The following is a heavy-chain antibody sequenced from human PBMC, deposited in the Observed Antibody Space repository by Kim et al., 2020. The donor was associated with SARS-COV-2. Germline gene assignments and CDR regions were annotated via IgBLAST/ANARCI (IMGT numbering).Heavy chain of an antibody. V-gene: IGHV1-3*01. CDR3: ARPRLRFSQFDY. D-gene: IGHD3-16*01. CDR2: INAGNGNT. J-gene: IGHJ4*02. Sequence: ASVKVSCKASGYTFTSYAMHWVRQAPGQRLEWMGWINAGNGNTKYSQKFQGRVTITRDTSASTAYMELSSLRSEDTAVYYCARPRLRFSQFDYWGQGTLVTVSS. CDR1: GYTFTSYA.